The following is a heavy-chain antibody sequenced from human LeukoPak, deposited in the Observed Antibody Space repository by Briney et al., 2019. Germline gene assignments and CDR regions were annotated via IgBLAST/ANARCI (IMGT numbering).Heavy chain of an antibody. V-gene: IGHV3-11*01. Sequence: GGSLRLSCTASGFTFSDFYMSWIRQAPGKGLEWVSYISSSGSTIYYADSVKGRFTISRDNAKKSLYLQMNSLTAEDTALYYCARVSYDSSGYFDYWGQGTLVTVSS. D-gene: IGHD3-22*01. CDR1: GFTFSDFY. J-gene: IGHJ4*02. CDR3: ARVSYDSSGYFDY. CDR2: ISSSGSTI.